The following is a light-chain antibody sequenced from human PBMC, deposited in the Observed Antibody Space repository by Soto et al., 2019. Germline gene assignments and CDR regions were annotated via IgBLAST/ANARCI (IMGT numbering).Light chain of an antibody. Sequence: EIVLTQSPGTLSLSPGERATLSCRASQSVSYNYLAWYQQKPGQAPRPLIYGVSSRATGIPDRFSGSGSGTDFTLTISRLEPEDFAVYYCQHYSYSRYFSFGPGTKVDIK. V-gene: IGKV3-20*01. CDR1: QSVSYNY. CDR2: GVS. J-gene: IGKJ3*01. CDR3: QHYSYSRYFS.